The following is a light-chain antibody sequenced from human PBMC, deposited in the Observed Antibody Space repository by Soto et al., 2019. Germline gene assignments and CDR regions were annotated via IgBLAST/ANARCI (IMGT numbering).Light chain of an antibody. Sequence: QSVLTQPRSVSGSPGQSVTISCTGTSYDVCDYKYVSWYRQLPGKAPKLIIYDISERPSGVPDRFSGSKSGNTASLTISGLQADDEADYYCCSYAGSYSYVFGTGTKLTVL. CDR1: SYDVCDYKY. V-gene: IGLV2-11*01. CDR3: CSYAGSYSYV. CDR2: DIS. J-gene: IGLJ1*01.